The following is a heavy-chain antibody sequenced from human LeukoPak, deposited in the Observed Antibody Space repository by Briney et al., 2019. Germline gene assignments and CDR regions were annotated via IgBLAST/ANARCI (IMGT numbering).Heavy chain of an antibody. V-gene: IGHV1-8*03. J-gene: IGHJ4*02. D-gene: IGHD3-10*01. CDR2: MNPHSGNT. Sequence: GASVKVSCKASGYIFSTYEINWVRQATGQGLEWMGWMNPHSGNTGYARKFQGRVTITRNTSINTAYMELSSLRSEDTAVYYCARVKWFGELAHFDFWGQGTLVTVSS. CDR3: ARVKWFGELAHFDF. CDR1: GYIFSTYE.